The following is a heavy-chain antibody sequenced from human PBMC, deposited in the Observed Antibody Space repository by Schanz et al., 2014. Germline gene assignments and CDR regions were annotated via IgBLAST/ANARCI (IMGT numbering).Heavy chain of an antibody. J-gene: IGHJ4*02. CDR2: ISSSSSTI. CDR3: ARDGDFDY. Sequence: EVQLVESGGGLVRPGGSLRLSCAASEFSFSSFGMNWVRQAPGKGLEWVSYISSSSSTIYYADSVKGRFTISRDNSKNTLFLQMSSLRAEDTAVYYCARDGDFDYWGQGTLVTVSS. CDR1: EFSFSSFG. V-gene: IGHV3-48*01.